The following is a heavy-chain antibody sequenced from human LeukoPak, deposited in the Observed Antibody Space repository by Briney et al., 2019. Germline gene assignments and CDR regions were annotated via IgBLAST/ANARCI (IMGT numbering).Heavy chain of an antibody. J-gene: IGHJ4*02. CDR3: ARGVARTYYSDTSGYAAADY. CDR2: INHSGST. D-gene: IGHD3-22*01. V-gene: IGHV4-34*01. Sequence: SETLSLTCAVYGESFSGYYWSWIRQPPGKGLEWIGEINHSGSTNYNPSLKSRVTISVDTSKNQFSLKLSSVTAADTAVYYCARGVARTYYSDTSGYAAADYWGQGTLDTVSS. CDR1: GESFSGYY.